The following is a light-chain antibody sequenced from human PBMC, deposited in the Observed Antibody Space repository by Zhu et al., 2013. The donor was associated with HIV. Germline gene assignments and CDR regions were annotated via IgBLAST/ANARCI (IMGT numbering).Light chain of an antibody. Sequence: DIVMTQSPTFMSVSPGERATLSCRASQNVNRFLAWYQKQPGQAPRLLIYAASARASGIPVRFSGSGSGTEFTLTITSLQSDDFALYYCQQYIKWPPTFGQGTKVGLK. CDR3: QQYIKWPPT. CDR1: QNVNRF. J-gene: IGKJ1*01. V-gene: IGKV3D-15*01. CDR2: AAS.